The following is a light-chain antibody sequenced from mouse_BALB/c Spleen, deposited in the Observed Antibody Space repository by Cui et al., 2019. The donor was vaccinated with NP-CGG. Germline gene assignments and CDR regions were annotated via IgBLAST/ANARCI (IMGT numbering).Light chain of an antibody. V-gene: IGLV1*01. J-gene: IGLJ1*01. Sequence: QAVVTQESALTTSPGKTVTLTCRSSTGAVTTSNYANWVQEKPDHLFTGLIGGTNNRAPGVHARFSGSLIGDKAALTITGAQTEDEAIYFCALWYSNHWVFGGGTKLTVL. CDR3: ALWYSNHWV. CDR2: GTN. CDR1: TGAVTTSNY.